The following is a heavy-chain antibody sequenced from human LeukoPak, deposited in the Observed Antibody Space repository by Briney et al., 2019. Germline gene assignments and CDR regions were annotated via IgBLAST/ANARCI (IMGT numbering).Heavy chain of an antibody. CDR1: GFTFSAYA. V-gene: IGHV3-30*03. J-gene: IGHJ4*02. CDR2: ISYDGSNK. CDR3: ARDSSIDY. Sequence: GGSLRLSCEASGFTFSAYAMTWVRQAPGKGLEWVAVISYDGSNKNYADSVRGRFTISRDNSKNTLYLQMNSLRAEDTAVYYCARDSSIDYWGQGTLVTVSS.